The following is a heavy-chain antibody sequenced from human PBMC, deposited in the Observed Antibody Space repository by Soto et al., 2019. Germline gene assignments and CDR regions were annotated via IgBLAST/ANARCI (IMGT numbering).Heavy chain of an antibody. CDR3: AKYRRTAAEGYTLDY. Sequence: PSETLSLTCTVSGDSMNNFYWSWIRQPPGKTLEWIGNIFYTGSTTYNPSLESQITMSVDTSKNQFSLRLSSVSAADTAVYFCAKYRRTAAEGYTLDYWGRGTLVTVSS. D-gene: IGHD6-13*01. CDR1: GDSMNNFY. CDR2: IFYTGST. V-gene: IGHV4-59*01. J-gene: IGHJ4*02.